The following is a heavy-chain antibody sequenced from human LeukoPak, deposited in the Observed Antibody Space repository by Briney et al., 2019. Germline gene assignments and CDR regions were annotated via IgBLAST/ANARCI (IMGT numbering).Heavy chain of an antibody. CDR2: IYYSGNT. CDR1: GGSISSGDHY. J-gene: IGHJ4*02. V-gene: IGHV4-30-4*01. Sequence: SETLSLTCTVSGGSISSGDHYWSWIRQPPGEGLEWIGYIYYSGNTYYNPSLKSRVTISVDTSKNQLSLKLSSVTAADTAVYYCARVPANYYDSSGYYYYFDYWGQGTLVTVSS. D-gene: IGHD3-22*01. CDR3: ARVPANYYDSSGYYYYFDY.